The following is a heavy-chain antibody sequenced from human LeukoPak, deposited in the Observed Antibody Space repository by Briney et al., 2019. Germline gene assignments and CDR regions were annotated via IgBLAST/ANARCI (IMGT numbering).Heavy chain of an antibody. V-gene: IGHV3-23*01. J-gene: IGHJ4*02. Sequence: PGGSMRLSCAASGFTFSSYAMSWVRQAPGKGLEWVSAISGSGGSTYYADSVKGRFTISRDNSKNTLYLQMNSLRAEDTAVYYCAKHDWPAMVINYWGQGTLVTVSS. CDR3: AKHDWPAMVINY. CDR2: ISGSGGST. D-gene: IGHD5-18*01. CDR1: GFTFSSYA.